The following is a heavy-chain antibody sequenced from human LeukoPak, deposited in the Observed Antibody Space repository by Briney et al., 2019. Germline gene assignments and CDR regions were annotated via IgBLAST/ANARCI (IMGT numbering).Heavy chain of an antibody. J-gene: IGHJ4*02. CDR3: SRWGDS. V-gene: IGHV3-23*01. Sequence: GGSLRLSCAASGFTFSSYGMHWVRQAPGEGLEWVSAISGSGGTTSYADSVKGRFTISRDNSKNTLFLQMNSLRAEDTAVYYCSRWGDSWGQGTLVTVS. CDR2: ISGSGGTT. CDR1: GFTFSSYG. D-gene: IGHD3-16*01.